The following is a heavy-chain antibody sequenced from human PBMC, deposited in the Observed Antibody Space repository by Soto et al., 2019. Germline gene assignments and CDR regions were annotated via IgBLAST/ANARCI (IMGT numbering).Heavy chain of an antibody. CDR1: GFIFSTSW. D-gene: IGHD2-15*01. V-gene: IGHV3-7*02. Sequence: GGSLRLSRPASGFIFSTSWMTWVRQAPGKGLEWVANIKPDGGEKYYVDSVEGRFTISRDNANNLLYLQMSSLRVEDTAVYYCVSPGRGPHCRGGSGPLDFWGQGTPVTVSS. CDR2: IKPDGGEK. J-gene: IGHJ4*02. CDR3: VSPGRGPHCRGGSGPLDF.